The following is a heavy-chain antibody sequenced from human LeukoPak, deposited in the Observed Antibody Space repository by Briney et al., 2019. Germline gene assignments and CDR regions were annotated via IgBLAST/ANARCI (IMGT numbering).Heavy chain of an antibody. CDR1: GFAFSDYY. Sequence: GGSLRLSCAASGFAFSDYYMTWIRQAPGKGLEWVSYISSGGTTIYYADSVKGRFTISRDNSKNTLYLQMNSLRAEDTAVYYCASLRITMIVVVQSQGYWGQGTLVTVSS. J-gene: IGHJ4*02. V-gene: IGHV3-11*04. CDR2: ISSGGTTI. CDR3: ASLRITMIVVVQSQGY. D-gene: IGHD3-22*01.